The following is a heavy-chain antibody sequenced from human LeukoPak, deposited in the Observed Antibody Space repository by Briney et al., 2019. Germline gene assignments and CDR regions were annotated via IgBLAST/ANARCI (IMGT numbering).Heavy chain of an antibody. J-gene: IGHJ4*02. D-gene: IGHD3-22*01. Sequence: SETLSLTCTVSGGSFGTYYWSWIRQPPGKGLEWIGYIYYSGSTDYNPSLKSRVTISVDTSKNQFSLKLSSVTAADTAVYYCARTRLAYYDSSGYQFDYWGQGTLVTVSS. V-gene: IGHV4-59*08. CDR2: IYYSGST. CDR3: ARTRLAYYDSSGYQFDY. CDR1: GGSFGTYY.